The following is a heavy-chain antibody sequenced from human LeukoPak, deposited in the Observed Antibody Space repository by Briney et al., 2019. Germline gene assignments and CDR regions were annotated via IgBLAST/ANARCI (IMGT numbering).Heavy chain of an antibody. CDR1: GFTFDDDA. J-gene: IGHJ4*02. CDR3: AKVPLGYCSGGSCSHFDY. V-gene: IGHV3-9*01. CDR2: ISWNSGSI. Sequence: GRSLRLSCAASGFTFDDDAMHWVRQAPGKGLEWVSGISWNSGSIGYADSVKGRFTISRDNAKNSLYLQMNSLRAEDTALYYCAKVPLGYCSGGSCSHFDYWGQGTLVTVSS. D-gene: IGHD2-15*01.